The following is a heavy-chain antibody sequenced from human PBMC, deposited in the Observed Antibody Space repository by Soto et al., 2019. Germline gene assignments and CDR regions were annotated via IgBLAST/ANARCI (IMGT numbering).Heavy chain of an antibody. V-gene: IGHV1-46*03. J-gene: IGHJ3*02. CDR1: GYTFTSYY. D-gene: IGHD6-19*01. CDR2: INPSGGST. CDR3: ARPVKGSGWYAAFDI. Sequence: ASVKVSCKASGYTFTSYYMHWLRQAPGQGLEWMGIINPSGGSTSYAQKFQGRVTMTRDTSTSTVYMELSSLRSEDTAVYYCARPVKGSGWYAAFDIWGQGTMVTVSS.